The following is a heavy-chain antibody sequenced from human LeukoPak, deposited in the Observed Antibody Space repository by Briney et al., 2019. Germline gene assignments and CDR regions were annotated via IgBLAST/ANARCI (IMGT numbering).Heavy chain of an antibody. CDR1: GGTFSSYA. J-gene: IGHJ4*02. CDR2: IIPIFGTA. V-gene: IGHV1-69*13. D-gene: IGHD2-2*01. Sequence: SVKVSCKASGGTFSSYAISWVRQAPGQGLEWMGGIIPIFGTANYAQKFQGRVTITADESTSTAYMELSSLRSEDTAVYYCARGYCSSTSCYPITIHSHWGQGTLVAVSS. CDR3: ARGYCSSTSCYPITIHSH.